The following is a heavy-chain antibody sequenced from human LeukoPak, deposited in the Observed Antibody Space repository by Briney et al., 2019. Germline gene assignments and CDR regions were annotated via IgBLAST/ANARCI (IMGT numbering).Heavy chain of an antibody. D-gene: IGHD6-19*01. J-gene: IGHJ4*02. CDR2: IRYDGSNK. CDR1: GFTFSSYG. CDR3: AKVRRYSSGWYGDY. Sequence: PGGSLRLSCAASGFTFSSYGMHWVRQAPGKGLEWVAFIRYDGSNKYYADSVKGRFTISRDNSKNTLYLQMNSLRAEDTAVYYCAKVRRYSSGWYGDYWGQGTLVTASS. V-gene: IGHV3-30*02.